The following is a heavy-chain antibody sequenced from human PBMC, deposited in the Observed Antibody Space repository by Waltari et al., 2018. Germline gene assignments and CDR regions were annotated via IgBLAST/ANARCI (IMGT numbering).Heavy chain of an antibody. CDR2: ISNDESKI. Sequence: QVQLVESGGGVVQPGRSLRLSCAASGLPFSSHGMHWVRQVPGKGLEWVAIISNDESKIHYAESVKGRFTISRDNSKNTLYLQMNSLRTEDTALYYCAKDNPVVSYWGLGTLVTVAS. CDR3: AKDNPVVSY. CDR1: GLPFSSHG. J-gene: IGHJ4*01. V-gene: IGHV3-30*18.